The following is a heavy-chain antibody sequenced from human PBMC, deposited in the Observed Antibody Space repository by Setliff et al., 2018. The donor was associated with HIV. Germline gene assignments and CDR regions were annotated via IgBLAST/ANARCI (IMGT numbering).Heavy chain of an antibody. CDR3: ARLWLRGPPT. CDR1: GGSISSSSYY. J-gene: IGHJ3*01. V-gene: IGHV4-39*07. Sequence: SETLSLTCTVSGGSISSSSYYWVWIRQPPGKGLDWIGSFYLTESTSYNPTLKSRVTISGDTSRNQFSLKLSSVTAADTAVYYCARLWLRGPPTWGQGTMVTVSS. CDR2: FYLTEST. D-gene: IGHD5-12*01.